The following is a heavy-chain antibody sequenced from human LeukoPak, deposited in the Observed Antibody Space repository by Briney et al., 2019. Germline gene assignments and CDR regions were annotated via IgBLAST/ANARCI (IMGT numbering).Heavy chain of an antibody. D-gene: IGHD6-19*01. CDR1: GDSVSSNSAA. V-gene: IGHV6-1*01. CDR2: TYYRSKWYN. J-gene: IGHJ6*02. Sequence: SQTLSLTCAISGDSVSSNSAAWNWIRQSPSRGLEWLGRTYYRSKWYNDYAVSVKSRITINPDTSENQFSLQLNSVTPEDTAVYYCARVGYSSVWTPFAMDVWGQGTTVTVSS. CDR3: ARVGYSSVWTPFAMDV.